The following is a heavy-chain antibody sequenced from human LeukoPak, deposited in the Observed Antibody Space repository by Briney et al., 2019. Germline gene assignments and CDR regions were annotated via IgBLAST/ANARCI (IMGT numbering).Heavy chain of an antibody. CDR2: IRSKTYGGAI. CDR1: GFTFSSFA. J-gene: IGHJ6*03. V-gene: IGHV3-49*04. D-gene: IGHD4-17*01. Sequence: GGSLRLSCEGSGFTFSSFAMNWVRQAPGKGPEWVGFIRSKTYGGAIEYAASVKGRFTISRDDSKGIAYLQMNSLRTEDTAVYYCARDQLGGDPDDYYYYYMDVWGKGTTVTVSS. CDR3: ARDQLGGDPDDYYYYYMDV.